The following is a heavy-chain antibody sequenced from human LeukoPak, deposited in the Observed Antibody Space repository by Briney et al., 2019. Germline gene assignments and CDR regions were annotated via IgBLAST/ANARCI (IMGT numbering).Heavy chain of an antibody. D-gene: IGHD3-22*01. Sequence: GGSLRLSCAASGFIFNNYGLVWVRQAPGKGLEWVSAISNDGGGTTYADFVKGRFSVSRDNSKNTLFLQMNSLRAEDTALYYCARGSSGYFFDLWGQGTLVTVSS. CDR2: ISNDGGGT. CDR1: GFIFNNYG. CDR3: ARGSSGYFFDL. J-gene: IGHJ4*02. V-gene: IGHV3-23*01.